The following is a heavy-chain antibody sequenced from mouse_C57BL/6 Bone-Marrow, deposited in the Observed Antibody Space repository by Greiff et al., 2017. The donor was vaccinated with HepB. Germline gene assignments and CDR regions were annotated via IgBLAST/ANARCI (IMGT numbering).Heavy chain of an antibody. CDR1: GFSLTSYG. V-gene: IGHV2-5*01. J-gene: IGHJ4*01. CDR2: IWRGGST. Sequence: QVQLQQSGPGLVQPSQRLSITCTVSGFSLTSYGVHWVRQSPGKGLEWLGVIWRGGSTDYNAAFMSRLSITKDNSKSQVFFKMNSLQADDTAIYYCAKGCIKGYAMDYWGQGTSVTVSS. CDR3: AKGCIKGYAMDY.